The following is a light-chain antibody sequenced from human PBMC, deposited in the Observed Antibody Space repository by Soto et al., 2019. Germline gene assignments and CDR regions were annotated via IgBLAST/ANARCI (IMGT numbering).Light chain of an antibody. CDR2: GAS. V-gene: IGKV1-5*01. CDR1: QSINNW. Sequence: DTQMTQSPLTLSASVGDRVTITCRASQSINNWLAWYQQKPGKAPKLLLYGASSRDSRVPPRFSGSGYGTEFTLSISSLQPDDFATYYCQQYNRYSGMFGQGTKV. CDR3: QQYNRYSGM. J-gene: IGKJ1*01.